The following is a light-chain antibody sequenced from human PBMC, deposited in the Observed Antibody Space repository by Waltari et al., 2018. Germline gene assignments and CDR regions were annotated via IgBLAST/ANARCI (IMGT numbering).Light chain of an antibody. J-gene: IGLJ2*01. CDR1: ALPQHY. CDR2: KDR. Sequence: SYEPTQPPSVSVSPGHTARITCSGDALPQHYAYWYQQKPGQAPVLVIYKDRERPSGIPERFSGSSSGTTVTLTVSGVQAEDEADYYCQSADSSETYEVFGGGTKLTVL. CDR3: QSADSSETYEV. V-gene: IGLV3-25*03.